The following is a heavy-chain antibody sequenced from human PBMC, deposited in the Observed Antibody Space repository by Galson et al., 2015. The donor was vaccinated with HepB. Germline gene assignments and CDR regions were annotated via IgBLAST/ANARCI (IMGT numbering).Heavy chain of an antibody. CDR2: IRSKANSYAT. CDR3: TTDKRRGALRRKDWAFDI. Sequence: SLRLSCAASGFTFSGSAMHWVRQASGKGLEWVGRIRSKANSYATAYAASVRGRFTISRDDSKNTLYLQMNSLKTEDTAVYYCTTDKRRGALRRKDWAFDIWGQGTMVTVSS. J-gene: IGHJ3*02. D-gene: IGHD3-10*01. CDR1: GFTFSGSA. V-gene: IGHV3-73*01.